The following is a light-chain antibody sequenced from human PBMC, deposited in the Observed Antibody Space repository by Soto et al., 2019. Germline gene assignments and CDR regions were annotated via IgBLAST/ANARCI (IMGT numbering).Light chain of an antibody. CDR3: SSYTSSIPYV. CDR2: EVS. V-gene: IGLV2-14*01. Sequence: QSALTQPASVSGSPGQPITISCTGTSSDVGGYNYVSWYQQHPGKAPKLMIYEVSNRPSGVSNRFSGSKSGNTASLTISGLQAEDEADYYCSSYTSSIPYVFGTG. J-gene: IGLJ1*01. CDR1: SSDVGGYNY.